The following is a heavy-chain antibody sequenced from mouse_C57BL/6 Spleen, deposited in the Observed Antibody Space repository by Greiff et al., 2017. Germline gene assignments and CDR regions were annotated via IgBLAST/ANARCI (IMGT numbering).Heavy chain of an antibody. CDR1: GFTFSSYG. CDR2: LSSGGSYT. CDR3: ARQVYSNYFDY. J-gene: IGHJ2*01. V-gene: IGHV5-6*01. Sequence: EVKLMESGGDLVKPGGSLKLSCAASGFTFSSYGMSWVRQTPDKRLEWVATLSSGGSYTSSPDSVKGRFTISRDNAKNTLYLQMSRLKSEDTAMYYCARQVYSNYFDYWGQGTTLTVSS. D-gene: IGHD2-5*01.